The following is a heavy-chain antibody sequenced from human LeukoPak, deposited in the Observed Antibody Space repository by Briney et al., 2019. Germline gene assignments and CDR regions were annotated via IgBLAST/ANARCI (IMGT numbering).Heavy chain of an antibody. CDR2: ISVRRNYI. D-gene: IGHD3-22*01. J-gene: IGHJ4*02. Sequence: GGSLRLSCVASGYTFSSYSINWVRQAPGKGLEWVSSISVRRNYIYYADSVRGRFRISRDDARDSLYLQMNSLRAEDTAVYYCVRLRRNSDTSGFYYYYDFWGQGTLVTVSS. CDR3: VRLRRNSDTSGFYYYYDF. V-gene: IGHV3-21*01. CDR1: GYTFSSYS.